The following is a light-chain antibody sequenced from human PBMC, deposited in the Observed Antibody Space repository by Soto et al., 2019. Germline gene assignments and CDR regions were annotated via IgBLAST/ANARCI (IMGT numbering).Light chain of an antibody. CDR1: QSISSY. J-gene: IGKJ1*01. CDR2: DAT. CDR3: QQSYSTLRT. V-gene: IGKV1-39*01. Sequence: DIQMTQSPTSLPASVGDRVTVTCRASQSISSYLNWNQQKPGKAPKLLIYDATNLQSGVPSRFSGSGSGTDFTLTISSLQPEDFATYYCQQSYSTLRTFGQGTKVEIK.